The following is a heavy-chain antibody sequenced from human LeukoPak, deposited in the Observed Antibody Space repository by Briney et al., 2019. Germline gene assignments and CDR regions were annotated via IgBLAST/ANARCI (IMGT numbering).Heavy chain of an antibody. CDR1: GGSFSGYY. Sequence: KASETLSLTCAVYGGSFSGYYWSWIRQPPGKGLEWIGEINHSGSTNYNPSLKSRVTISVDTSKNQFSLKLSSVTAADTAVYYCARDGYNYGMDVWGQGTTVTVSS. J-gene: IGHJ6*02. V-gene: IGHV4-34*01. CDR2: INHSGST. CDR3: ARDGYNYGMDV.